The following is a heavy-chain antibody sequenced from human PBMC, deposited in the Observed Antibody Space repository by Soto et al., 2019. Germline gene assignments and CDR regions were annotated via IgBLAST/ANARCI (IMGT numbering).Heavy chain of an antibody. V-gene: IGHV4-59*01. D-gene: IGHD3-22*01. CDR3: AGSGYYHNGGMDV. CDR1: GDSISSYY. CDR2: IYYSGST. Sequence: SETLSLTCTVYGDSISSYYWSWILQPPGKGLEWIGYIYYSGSTNYNPSLKSRVTISVDTSKNQFSLKLSSVTAADTAVYYCAGSGYYHNGGMDVWGQGTTVIV. J-gene: IGHJ6*02.